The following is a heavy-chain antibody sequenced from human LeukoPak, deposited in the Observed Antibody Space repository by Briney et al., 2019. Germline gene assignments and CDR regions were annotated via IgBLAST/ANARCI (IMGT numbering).Heavy chain of an antibody. J-gene: IGHJ6*03. D-gene: IGHD3-3*01. CDR1: GGTFSSYA. V-gene: IGHV1-69*05. CDR3: ARDGVRYYDFWSRLGSYYYMDV. CDR2: IIPIFGTA. Sequence: ASVKVSCKASGGTFSSYAISWVRQAPGQGLEWMGGIIPIFGTANYAQKFQGRVTITTDESTSTAYMELSSLRSEDAAVYYCARDGVRYYDFWSRLGSYYYMDVWGKGTTVTVS.